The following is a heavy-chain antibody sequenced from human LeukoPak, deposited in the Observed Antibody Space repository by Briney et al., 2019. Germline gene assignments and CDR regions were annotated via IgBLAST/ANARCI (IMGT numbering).Heavy chain of an antibody. D-gene: IGHD3-10*01. CDR2: ISAYNGNT. Sequence: ASVKVSCKASGYTFTGYYMHWVRQAPGQGLEWMGWISAYNGNTNYAQKLQGRVTMTTDTSTSTAYMELRSLRSDDTAVYYCARDYYGSENLYNYYMDVWGKGTTVTVSS. CDR1: GYTFTGYY. V-gene: IGHV1-18*04. J-gene: IGHJ6*03. CDR3: ARDYYGSENLYNYYMDV.